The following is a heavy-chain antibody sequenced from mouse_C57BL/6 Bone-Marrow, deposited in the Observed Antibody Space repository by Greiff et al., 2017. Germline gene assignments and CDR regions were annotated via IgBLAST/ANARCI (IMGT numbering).Heavy chain of an antibody. D-gene: IGHD4-1*01. V-gene: IGHV1-7*01. CDR2: INPSSGYT. Sequence: QVHVKQSGAELAKPGASVKLSCKASGYTFTSYWMHWVKQRPGQGLEWIGYINPSSGYTKYNQKFKDKATLTADKSSSTAYMQLSSLTYEDSAVXYCARGSANWDAMDYWGQGTSVTVSS. CDR1: GYTFTSYW. J-gene: IGHJ4*01. CDR3: ARGSANWDAMDY.